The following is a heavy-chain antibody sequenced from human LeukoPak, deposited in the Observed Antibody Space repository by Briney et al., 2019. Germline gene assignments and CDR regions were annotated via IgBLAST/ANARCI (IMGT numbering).Heavy chain of an antibody. V-gene: IGHV3-23*01. CDR3: AKTRAVRRQGFDY. J-gene: IGHJ4*02. CDR2: ISGSGGST. D-gene: IGHD4-17*01. Sequence: GGSLRLSCAASGFTFSSYAMSRVRQAPGKGLEWVSAISGSGGSTYYADSVKGRFTISRDNSKNTLYLQMNSLRAEDTAVYYCAKTRAVRRQGFDYWGQGTLVTVSS. CDR1: GFTFSSYA.